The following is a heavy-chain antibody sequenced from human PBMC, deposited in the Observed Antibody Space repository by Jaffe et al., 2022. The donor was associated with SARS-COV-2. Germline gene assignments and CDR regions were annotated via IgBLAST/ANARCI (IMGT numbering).Heavy chain of an antibody. D-gene: IGHD3-22*01. V-gene: IGHV1-2*06. CDR2: INPNSGGT. CDR3: ARRRNYYDSSGGGDRAFDI. J-gene: IGHJ3*02. CDR1: GYTFTGYY. Sequence: QVQLVQSGAEVKKPGASVKVSCKASGYTFTGYYMHWVRQAPGQGLEWMGRINPNSGGTNYAQKFQGRVTMTRDTSISTAYMELSRLRSDDTAVYYCARRRNYYDSSGGGDRAFDIWGQGTMVTVSS.